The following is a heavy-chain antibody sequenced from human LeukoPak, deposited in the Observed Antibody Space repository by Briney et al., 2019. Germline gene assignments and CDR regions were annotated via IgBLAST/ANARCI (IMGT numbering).Heavy chain of an antibody. CDR2: IYYSGST. Sequence: PSETLSLTCTVSGGSISSSSYYWGWIRQPPGKGLEWIGSIYYSGSTYYNPSLKSRVTISVDTSKNQFSLKLSSVTAVDTAVYYCVRYSGSEGWFDPWGQGTLVTVSS. J-gene: IGHJ5*02. V-gene: IGHV4-39*07. D-gene: IGHD1-26*01. CDR1: GGSISSSSYY. CDR3: VRYSGSEGWFDP.